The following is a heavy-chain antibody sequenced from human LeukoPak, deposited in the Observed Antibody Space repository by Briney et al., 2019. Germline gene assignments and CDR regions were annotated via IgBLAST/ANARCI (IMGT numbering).Heavy chain of an antibody. J-gene: IGHJ3*02. CDR1: GFTFSHYA. CDR3: AKDHCSSTSCYIVDI. D-gene: IGHD2-2*02. V-gene: IGHV3-23*01. Sequence: PGGSLRLSCAASGFTFSHYAIYWVRQAPGKGLEWVSGMSSSGNTTYYADSVKGRFTMSRDNSKNTPYLQMNSLRAEDTAVYYCAKDHCSSTSCYIVDIWGQGTMVTVSS. CDR2: MSSSGNTT.